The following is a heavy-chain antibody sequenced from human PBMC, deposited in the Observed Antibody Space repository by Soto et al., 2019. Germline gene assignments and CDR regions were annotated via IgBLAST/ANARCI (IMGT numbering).Heavy chain of an antibody. Sequence: SVKVSCKASGSTFSNDVISWVRQAPGQGLEWMGGIIPIFGTANYAQKFQGRVTITADESTNTAYMELSSLRSEDTALYYCARGTYYYDSSGSPVPSFDYWGQGTLVTVSS. J-gene: IGHJ4*02. CDR3: ARGTYYYDSSGSPVPSFDY. CDR2: IIPIFGTA. V-gene: IGHV1-69*13. D-gene: IGHD3-22*01. CDR1: GSTFSNDV.